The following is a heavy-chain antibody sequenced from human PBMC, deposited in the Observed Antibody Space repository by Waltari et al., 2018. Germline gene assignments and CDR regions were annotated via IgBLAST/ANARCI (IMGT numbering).Heavy chain of an antibody. CDR1: GYSISSGYY. D-gene: IGHD1-26*01. V-gene: IGHV4-38-2*02. J-gene: IGHJ3*02. CDR3: ARDLQWELLNDAFDI. Sequence: QVQLQESGPGLVKPSETLSLTCAVSGYSISSGYYWGWIRQPPGKGLEWIGSIYHSGSTYDNPSLKSRVTISVDTSKNQFSLKLSSVTAADTAVYYCARDLQWELLNDAFDIWGQGTMVTVSS. CDR2: IYHSGST.